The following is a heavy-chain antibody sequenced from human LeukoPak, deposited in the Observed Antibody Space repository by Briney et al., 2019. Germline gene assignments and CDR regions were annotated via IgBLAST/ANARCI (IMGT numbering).Heavy chain of an antibody. D-gene: IGHD5-18*01. V-gene: IGHV4-34*01. CDR3: ARGMGRAAMVTYYYYYGMDV. Sequence: SETLSLTCAVYGGSFSGYYWRWIRQPPGKGLEWIGEINHSGSTNYNPSLKSRVTISVDTSKNQFSLKLSSVTAADTAVYYCARGMGRAAMVTYYYYYGMDVWGQGTTVTVSS. CDR1: GGSFSGYY. J-gene: IGHJ6*02. CDR2: INHSGST.